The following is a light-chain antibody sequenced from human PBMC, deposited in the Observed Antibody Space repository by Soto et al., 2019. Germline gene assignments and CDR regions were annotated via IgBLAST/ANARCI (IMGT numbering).Light chain of an antibody. V-gene: IGKV2-28*01. J-gene: IGKJ1*01. CDR1: QSLLHSNGYNY. Sequence: DIVMTQSPLSLPVTPGEAASISCRSSQSLLHSNGYNYVDWYLQKAGQSPHLLIYLGSNRASGVPDRFSGSGSVTYFTLKISRVEAEDVGVYYCMQSLETPWTCGQGTKVDIK. CDR2: LGS. CDR3: MQSLETPWT.